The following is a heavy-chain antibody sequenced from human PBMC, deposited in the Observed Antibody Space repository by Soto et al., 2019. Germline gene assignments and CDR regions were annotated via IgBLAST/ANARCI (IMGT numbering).Heavy chain of an antibody. J-gene: IGHJ6*02. D-gene: IGHD3-10*01. V-gene: IGHV1-18*01. CDR3: ARARGAYGMEV. Sequence: QVQLVQSGAEVKKPGASVKVSCKASGYTFTSYGISWVRQAPGQGLEWMGWISAYNGNTNYAQKLQGRVTMTPDTSTSTAYMGLRRLRSDDTAVYYCARARGAYGMEVWGQGTTVTVSS. CDR2: ISAYNGNT. CDR1: GYTFTSYG.